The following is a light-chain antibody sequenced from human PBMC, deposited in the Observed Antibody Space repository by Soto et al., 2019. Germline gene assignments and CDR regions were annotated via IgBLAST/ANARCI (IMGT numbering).Light chain of an antibody. Sequence: EIVLTQSPATLSLSPGERATLSCRASQSISNYLAWYQQKPGQAPRLLIYDASTRATGVPARFTGSGSGTDFTLTISSLDPGDFAVYYCQQRSNWPLITFGQGTRLEIK. J-gene: IGKJ5*01. V-gene: IGKV3-11*01. CDR3: QQRSNWPLIT. CDR2: DAS. CDR1: QSISNY.